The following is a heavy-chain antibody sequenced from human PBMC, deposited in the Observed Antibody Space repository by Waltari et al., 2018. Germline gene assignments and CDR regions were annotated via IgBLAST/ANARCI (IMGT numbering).Heavy chain of an antibody. CDR1: GDSVSSNSGS. CDR3: ARRGSDRGLDY. D-gene: IGHD3-10*01. J-gene: IGHJ4*02. CDR2: KYYRSNWNT. V-gene: IGHV6-1*01. Sequence: QIQLQQSGPGLVKPSQTLSLTCAISGDSVSSNSGSRNWTRQSPSRGLEWLGRKYYRSNWNTDDAVSVKSQITFNRDTSKNQFSLHLNAVTPEDTAVYYCARRGSDRGLDYWGQGTLVTVSS.